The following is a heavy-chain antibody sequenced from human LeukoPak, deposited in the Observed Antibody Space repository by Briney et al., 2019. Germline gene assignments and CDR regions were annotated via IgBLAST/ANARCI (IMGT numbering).Heavy chain of an antibody. Sequence: ASVKVSCKASGYTFTSYDINWARQATGQGLEWMGWMNPNSGNTGYAQKFQGRVTITRNTSISTAYMELSSLRSEDTAVYYCAKAGYSGSHDAFDIWGQGTMVTVSS. CDR3: AKAGYSGSHDAFDI. CDR1: GYTFTSYD. V-gene: IGHV1-8*03. J-gene: IGHJ3*02. CDR2: MNPNSGNT. D-gene: IGHD1-26*01.